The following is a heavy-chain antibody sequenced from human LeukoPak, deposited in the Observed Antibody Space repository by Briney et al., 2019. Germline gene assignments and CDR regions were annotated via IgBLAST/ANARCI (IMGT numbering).Heavy chain of an antibody. Sequence: KTSETLSLTCAVSAYSISSGYSWAWIRQPPGKGLGWICSIYHSGTTYYNPSLKSRVTISVDTSKNQFSLKLSSVTAADTAVYYCARTGYCSGGSCYSAYWGQGTLVTVSS. V-gene: IGHV4-38-2*01. D-gene: IGHD2-15*01. CDR1: AYSISSGYS. CDR3: ARTGYCSGGSCYSAY. CDR2: IYHSGTT. J-gene: IGHJ4*02.